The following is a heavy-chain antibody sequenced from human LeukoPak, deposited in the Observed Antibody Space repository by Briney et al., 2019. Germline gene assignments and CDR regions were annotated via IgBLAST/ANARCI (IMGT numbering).Heavy chain of an antibody. CDR3: ARGGSYGYPVFDY. CDR2: ISSNGGST. Sequence: AGGSLRLSCAASGFTFSSYAMHWVRQAPGKGLEYVSAISSNGGSTYYANSVKGRFTISRDNSKNTLYLQMGSLRAEDMAVYYCARGGSYGYPVFDYWGQGTLVTVSS. CDR1: GFTFSSYA. V-gene: IGHV3-64*01. J-gene: IGHJ4*02. D-gene: IGHD5-18*01.